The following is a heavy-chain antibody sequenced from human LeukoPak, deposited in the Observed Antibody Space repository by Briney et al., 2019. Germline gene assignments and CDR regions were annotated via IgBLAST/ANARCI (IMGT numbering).Heavy chain of an antibody. CDR2: MNPNSGNT. D-gene: IGHD6-13*01. CDR3: ARGYLGSSWYAY. V-gene: IGHV1-8*01. J-gene: IGHJ4*02. Sequence: ASVKVSCKASGYTFTTYDINWVRQATGQGLEWMGWMNPNSGNTGYTQKFQGRVTMTRNTSISTAYMELSSLRSEDTAVYYCARGYLGSSWYAYWGQGTLVTVSS. CDR1: GYTFTTYD.